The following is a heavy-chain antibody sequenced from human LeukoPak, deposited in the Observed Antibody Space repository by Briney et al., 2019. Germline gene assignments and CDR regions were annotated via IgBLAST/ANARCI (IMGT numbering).Heavy chain of an antibody. CDR3: ARRDGYNSRDAFDI. CDR2: IIPIFGTA. V-gene: IGHV1-69*13. D-gene: IGHD5-24*01. CDR1: GGTFSSYA. J-gene: IGHJ3*02. Sequence: GASVKVSCKASGGTFSSYAISWVRQAPGQGLEWMGGIIPIFGTANYAQKFQGRVTITADESTSTAYMELSSLRSEDTAVYYCARRDGYNSRDAFDIWGRGTMVTVSS.